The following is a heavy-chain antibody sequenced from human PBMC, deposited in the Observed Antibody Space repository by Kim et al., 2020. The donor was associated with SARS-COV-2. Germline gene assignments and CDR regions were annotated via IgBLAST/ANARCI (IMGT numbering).Heavy chain of an antibody. CDR2: INPNSGGT. CDR1: GYTFTGYY. D-gene: IGHD1-26*01. Sequence: ASVKVSCKASGYTFTGYYMHWVRQAPGQGLEWMGWINPNSGGTNYAQKFQGRVTMTRDTSISTAYMELSRLRSDDTAVYYCASWEEGGATRYYFDYWGQGTLVTVSS. J-gene: IGHJ4*02. V-gene: IGHV1-2*02. CDR3: ASWEEGGATRYYFDY.